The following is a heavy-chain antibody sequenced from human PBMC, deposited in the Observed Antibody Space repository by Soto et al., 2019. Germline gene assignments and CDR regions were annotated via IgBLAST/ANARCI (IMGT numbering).Heavy chain of an antibody. J-gene: IGHJ4*02. Sequence: QVQLVESGGGVVQPGKSLRLSCAAPGFIFSNYGMHWVRQAPGKGLEWVALILFDGKNRNYADSVKGRFTIYRDNPKNTLYLEMNSLRPEDTAFYYCAKRGGVVAGSEHPFFEYWGQGTLVTVSS. V-gene: IGHV3-30*18. D-gene: IGHD2-15*01. CDR2: ILFDGKNR. CDR1: GFIFSNYG. CDR3: AKRGGVVAGSEHPFFEY.